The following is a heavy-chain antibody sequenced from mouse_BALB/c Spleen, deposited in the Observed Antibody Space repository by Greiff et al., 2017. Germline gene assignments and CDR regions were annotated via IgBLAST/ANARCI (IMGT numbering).Heavy chain of an antibody. J-gene: IGHJ4*01. CDR3: ARRAYYGSSYYYAMDY. D-gene: IGHD1-1*01. Sequence: EVKLMESGGGLVKPGGSLKLSCAASGFTFSSYAMSWVRQTPEKRLEWVATISSGGSYTYYPDSVKGRFTISRDNAKNTLYLQMSSLRSEDTAMYYCARRAYYGSSYYYAMDYWGQGTSVTVSS. CDR1: GFTFSSYA. CDR2: ISSGGSYT. V-gene: IGHV5-9-3*01.